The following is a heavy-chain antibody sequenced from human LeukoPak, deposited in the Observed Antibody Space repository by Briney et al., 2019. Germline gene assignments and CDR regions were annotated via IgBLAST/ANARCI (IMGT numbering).Heavy chain of an antibody. Sequence: GGSLRLSCTASGFTFSGYWMNWVRQAPGKGLVWVSRIGSDGGSTTYADSVKGRVTISRDNAKNTLYLQMTSLRAEDTAVYYCAKYCSGGNCYSGLSWGQGTLVTVSS. CDR3: AKYCSGGNCYSGLS. V-gene: IGHV3-74*03. D-gene: IGHD2-15*01. J-gene: IGHJ5*02. CDR1: GFTFSGYW. CDR2: IGSDGGST.